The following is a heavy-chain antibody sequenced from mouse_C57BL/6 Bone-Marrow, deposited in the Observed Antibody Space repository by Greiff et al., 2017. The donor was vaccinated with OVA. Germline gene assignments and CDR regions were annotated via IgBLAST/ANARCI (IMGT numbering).Heavy chain of an antibody. Sequence: SGAELVRPGASVTLSCKASGYTFTDYEMHWVKQTPVHGLEWIGAIDPETGGTAYNQKFKGKAILTADKSSSTAYMELRSLTSEDSAVYYCTRCYSNYYAMDYWGQGTSVTVSS. CDR1: GYTFTDYE. CDR2: IDPETGGT. V-gene: IGHV1-15*01. CDR3: TRCYSNYYAMDY. J-gene: IGHJ4*01. D-gene: IGHD2-5*01.